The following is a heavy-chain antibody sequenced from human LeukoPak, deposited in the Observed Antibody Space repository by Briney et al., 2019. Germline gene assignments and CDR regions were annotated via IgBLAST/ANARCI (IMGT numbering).Heavy chain of an antibody. Sequence: SETLSLTCTVSGGPLSSHYWSWIRQPPGKRLEWIGFVYNSGSTNYNPSLESRVTISVDTSKNQFSLRLSSVTAADTAVYYCARVKEDYDFWSGYLDYWGQGTLVTVSS. J-gene: IGHJ4*02. V-gene: IGHV4-59*11. CDR1: GGPLSSHY. CDR3: ARVKEDYDFWSGYLDY. CDR2: VYNSGST. D-gene: IGHD3-3*01.